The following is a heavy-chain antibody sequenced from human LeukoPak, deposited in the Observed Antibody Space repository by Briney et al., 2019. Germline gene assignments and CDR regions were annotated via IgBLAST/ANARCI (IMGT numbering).Heavy chain of an antibody. Sequence: PSETLSLTCAVYGGSFSGYYWSWIRQPPGKGLEWIGEINHSGSTNYNPSLKSRVTISVDTSKNQFSLKLSSVTAADTAGYYCAREGYDILTGRTVDYWGQGTLVTVSS. J-gene: IGHJ4*02. D-gene: IGHD3-9*01. CDR1: GGSFSGYY. CDR3: AREGYDILTGRTVDY. V-gene: IGHV4-34*01. CDR2: INHSGST.